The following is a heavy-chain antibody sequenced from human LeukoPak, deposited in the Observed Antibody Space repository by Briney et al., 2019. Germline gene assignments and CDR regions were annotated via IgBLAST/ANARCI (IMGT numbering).Heavy chain of an antibody. V-gene: IGHV4-4*07. CDR2: IYTSGST. Sequence: SETLSLTCTVSGGSISSYYWSWIRQPAGKGLEWIGRIYTSGSTDYNPSLKSRVTMSVDTSKNQFSLKLSSVTAADTAVYYCARDVSGRYCGSGSSKYWFDPWGQGTLVTVSS. CDR1: GGSISSYY. CDR3: ARDVSGRYCGSGSSKYWFDP. D-gene: IGHD3-10*01. J-gene: IGHJ5*02.